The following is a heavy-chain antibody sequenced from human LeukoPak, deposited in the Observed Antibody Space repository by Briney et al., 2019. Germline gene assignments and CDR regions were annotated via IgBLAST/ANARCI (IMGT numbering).Heavy chain of an antibody. V-gene: IGHV4-59*01. J-gene: IGHJ6*03. CDR1: VGSISSYS. D-gene: IGHD1-26*01. CDR3: SGSYLYYYYYYMHV. CDR2: IYYSGNT. Sequence: SETLSLTCTVSVGSISSYSWSWIRQPPGKGLEWIGYIYYSGNTNYNTSLKSRFTISVDTSKNQFSLKLRSVTAADTAAYYCSGSYLYYYYYYMHVWGKGITVTISS.